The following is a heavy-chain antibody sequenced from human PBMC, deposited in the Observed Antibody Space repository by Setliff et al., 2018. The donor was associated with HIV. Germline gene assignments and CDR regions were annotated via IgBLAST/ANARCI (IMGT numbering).Heavy chain of an antibody. CDR2: INAGNGNT. CDR3: ARSRTEERLFDY. CDR1: GYTFTSYA. J-gene: IGHJ4*02. D-gene: IGHD1-1*01. Sequence: SVKVSCQASGYTFTSYAMHWVRQAPGQRLEWMGWINAGNGNTKYSQKFQGRVTITRDTSASTAYMELSSLRSEDTAVYYCARSRTEERLFDYWGQGTLVTVSS. V-gene: IGHV1-3*01.